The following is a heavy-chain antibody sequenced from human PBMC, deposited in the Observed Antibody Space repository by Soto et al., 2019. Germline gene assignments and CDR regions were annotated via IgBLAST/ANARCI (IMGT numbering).Heavy chain of an antibody. V-gene: IGHV1-8*01. Sequence: ASVKVSCKASGYTFTSYDINWVRQATGQGLEWMGWMNPNSGNTGYAQKFQGRVTMTRKTYISTAYMALSSLRSEDTDVYYCARSRGIAAAGRCSDPWAQGTRGTAS. CDR2: MNPNSGNT. J-gene: IGHJ5*02. D-gene: IGHD6-13*01. CDR1: GYTFTSYD. CDR3: ARSRGIAAAGRCSDP.